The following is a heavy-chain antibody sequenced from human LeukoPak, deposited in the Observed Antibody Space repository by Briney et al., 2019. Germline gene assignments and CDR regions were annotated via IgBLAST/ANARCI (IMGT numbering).Heavy chain of an antibody. CDR1: GFSFSSYG. CDR2: IWHDESRK. CDR3: AKADSSGWYFDF. Sequence: QPGRSLRLSCAVSGFSFSSYGMHWVRQAPGKGLEWVAVIWHDESRKHYADSVQGRFTISRDNSKNTLYLQMNSLRADDTAVYYCAKADSSGWYFDFWGQGTLVTVSS. J-gene: IGHJ4*02. D-gene: IGHD6-19*01. V-gene: IGHV3-33*06.